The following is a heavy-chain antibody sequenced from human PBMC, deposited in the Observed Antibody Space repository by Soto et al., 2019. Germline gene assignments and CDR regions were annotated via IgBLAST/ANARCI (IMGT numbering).Heavy chain of an antibody. CDR1: GLTFAGFS. CDR3: TRCRHLPPYYFDS. CDR2: IRVKAYDEAT. V-gene: IGHV3-49*04. J-gene: IGHJ4*02. Sequence: PGGSLRLSCTTSGLTFAGFSMSWVRPAPGKGLEWVGFIRVKAYDEATEYAASVKGRFIISRDDSKSVAYLQMNDLETEDSAVYYCTRCRHLPPYYFDSWGQGTLVTVSS.